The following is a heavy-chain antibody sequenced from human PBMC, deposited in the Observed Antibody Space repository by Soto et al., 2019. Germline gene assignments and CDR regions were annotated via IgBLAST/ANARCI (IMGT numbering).Heavy chain of an antibody. D-gene: IGHD2-8*01. V-gene: IGHV1-69*02. CDR2: IIPKLGIT. Sequence: VQLVQSGAEVKRPGSSVKVSCKAPVGTFSDYNIAWVRQARGQGREWMGRIIPKLGITNYTHKFQDRVRITADKATSTAYMELTSLRYEHTAVYVCARVEGTRTTNFYHYMDVWGEGTSVTVS. CDR1: VGTFSDYN. J-gene: IGHJ6*03. CDR3: ARVEGTRTTNFYHYMDV.